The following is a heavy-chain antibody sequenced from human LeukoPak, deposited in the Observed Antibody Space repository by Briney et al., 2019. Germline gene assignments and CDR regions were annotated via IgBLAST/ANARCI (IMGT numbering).Heavy chain of an antibody. D-gene: IGHD2-2*02. CDR3: ARARITPNCSSTSCYSSLRTLSMDV. V-gene: IGHV4-34*01. J-gene: IGHJ6*02. CDR1: GEPFSGYY. Sequence: SETLSLTCAIYGEPFSGYYWSWIRQPPGRGLEWIGEINHSGSTSYSASLKSRVTISVDTSKNQFSLKLSSVTAADTAVYYCARARITPNCSSTSCYSSLRTLSMDVWGQGTTVTVSS. CDR2: INHSGST.